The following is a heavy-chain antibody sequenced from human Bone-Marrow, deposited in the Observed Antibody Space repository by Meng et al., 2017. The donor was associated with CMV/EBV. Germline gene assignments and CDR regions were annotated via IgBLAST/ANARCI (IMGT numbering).Heavy chain of an antibody. J-gene: IGHJ4*02. CDR2: ISYDGSNK. D-gene: IGHD4-11*01. V-gene: IGHV3-30-3*01. CDR1: GLTFSSYA. CDR3: ARDSGSTVTPHY. Sequence: GESLKISCAASGLTFSSYAMYWVRQAPGKGPEWVAVISYDGSNKYYADSVKGRFTISRDNAKNTLYLQMNSLRDEDTAVYYCARDSGSTVTPHYWGQGTLVTVSS.